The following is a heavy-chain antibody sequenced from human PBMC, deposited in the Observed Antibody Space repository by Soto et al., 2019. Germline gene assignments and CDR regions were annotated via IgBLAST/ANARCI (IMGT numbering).Heavy chain of an antibody. Sequence: EVQLVESGGGLVQPGGSLRLSCAASGFTFSNAWMSWVRQAPGKGLEWVGRIKSKTDGGTTDYAAPVKGRFTISRDDSKTTLYLQMNSLKTEDTAVYYCTTELDSWYSSGWYAFGYWGQGTLVTVSS. CDR2: IKSKTDGGTT. CDR1: GFTFSNAW. CDR3: TTELDSWYSSGWYAFGY. V-gene: IGHV3-15*01. D-gene: IGHD6-19*01. J-gene: IGHJ4*02.